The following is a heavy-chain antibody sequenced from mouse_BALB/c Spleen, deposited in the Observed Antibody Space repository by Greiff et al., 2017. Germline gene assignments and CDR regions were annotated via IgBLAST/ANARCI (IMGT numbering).Heavy chain of an antibody. Sequence: EVKLMESGGGLVKPGGSLKLSCAASGFTFSSYAMSWVRQSPEKRLEWVAEISSGGSYTYYPDTVTGRFTISRDNAKNTLYLEMSSLRSEDTAMYYCARVLYYGSSIYAMDYWGQGTSVTVSS. D-gene: IGHD1-1*01. CDR3: ARVLYYGSSIYAMDY. CDR2: ISSGGSYT. V-gene: IGHV5-9-4*01. CDR1: GFTFSSYA. J-gene: IGHJ4*01.